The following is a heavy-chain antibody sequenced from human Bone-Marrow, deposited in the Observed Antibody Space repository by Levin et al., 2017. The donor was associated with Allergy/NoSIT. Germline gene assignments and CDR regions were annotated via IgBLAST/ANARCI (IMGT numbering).Heavy chain of an antibody. D-gene: IGHD4-17*01. Sequence: QSGGSLRLSCAASGFTFNTYGMLWVRQAPGKGLECVALISYDTYNKYYADSVKGRFSISRDNAKNTLYLQMNSLRPEDTAVYYCARVIDDFGNSWGQGTLVTVSS. CDR2: ISYDTYNK. CDR1: GFTFNTYG. V-gene: IGHV3-30*03. CDR3: ARVIDDFGNS. J-gene: IGHJ5*02.